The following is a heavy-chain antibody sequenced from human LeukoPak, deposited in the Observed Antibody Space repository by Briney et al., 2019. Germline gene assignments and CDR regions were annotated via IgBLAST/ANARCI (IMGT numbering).Heavy chain of an antibody. D-gene: IGHD2-2*02. J-gene: IGHJ3*02. CDR3: ARQWGVGYCSSTSCYTGAFDI. CDR1: GGSISSSSYY. V-gene: IGHV4-39*01. Sequence: PSETLSLTCTVSGGSISSSSYYWGWIRQPPGKGLEWLGSIYYSGSTYYNPSLKSRVTISVDTSKNQFSLKLSSVTAADTGVYYCARQWGVGYCSSTSCYTGAFDIWGQGTMVTVSS. CDR2: IYYSGST.